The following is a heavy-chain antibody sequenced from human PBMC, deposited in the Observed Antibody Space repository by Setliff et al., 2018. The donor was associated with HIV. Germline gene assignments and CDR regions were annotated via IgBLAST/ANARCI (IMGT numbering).Heavy chain of an antibody. CDR1: GVSFSSYA. CDR2: IGAYNDNT. D-gene: IGHD3-3*01. CDR3: RREPLREEWAPNFDD. V-gene: IGHV1-18*04. J-gene: IGHJ4*02. Sequence: ASVKVSCKTSGVSFSSYAISWVRQAPGQGLEWMGWIGAYNDNTNYAQKVQGRITMTTDTSTGTAYMELRSLRTDDTAVYYCRREPLREEWAPNFDDWGQGTMVTVSS.